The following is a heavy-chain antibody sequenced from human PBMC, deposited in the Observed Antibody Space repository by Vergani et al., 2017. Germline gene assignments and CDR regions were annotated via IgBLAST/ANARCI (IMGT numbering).Heavy chain of an antibody. Sequence: QVQLVQSGAEVKKPGSSVKVSCKASGGTFSSYTISWVRQAPGQGLEWMGRIIPILGIANYAQKFQGRVTITADKSTSTAYMELSSLRSEDTAVYYCARVVHYYDSSGYLYWFDPWGQGTLVTVSS. V-gene: IGHV1-69*02. J-gene: IGHJ5*02. CDR2: IIPILGIA. CDR3: ARVVHYYDSSGYLYWFDP. D-gene: IGHD3-22*01. CDR1: GGTFSSYT.